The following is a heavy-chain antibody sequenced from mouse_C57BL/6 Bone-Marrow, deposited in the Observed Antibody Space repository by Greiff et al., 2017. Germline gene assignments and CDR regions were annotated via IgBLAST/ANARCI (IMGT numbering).Heavy chain of an antibody. J-gene: IGHJ4*01. CDR3: ARLGFYYGSSHYAMDY. D-gene: IGHD1-1*01. Sequence: QVQLQQPGAELVMPGASVKLSCKASGYTFTSYWMHWVKQRPGQGLEWIGEIDTSDSYTNYNQKFKGKSTLTVDKSSSTAYMQLSSLTSEDSAVYYCARLGFYYGSSHYAMDYWGQGTSVTVSS. CDR1: GYTFTSYW. CDR2: IDTSDSYT. V-gene: IGHV1-69*01.